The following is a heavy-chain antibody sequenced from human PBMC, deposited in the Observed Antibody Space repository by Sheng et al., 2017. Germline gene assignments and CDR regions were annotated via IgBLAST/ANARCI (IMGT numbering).Heavy chain of an antibody. D-gene: IGHD3-3*01. V-gene: IGHV4-34*01. CDR1: GGSFSGYY. J-gene: IGHJ4*02. Sequence: QVQLQQWGAGLLKPSETLSLTCAVYGGSFSGYYWSWIRQPPGKGLEWIGEINHSGSTNYNPSLKSRVTISVDTSKNQFSLKLSSVTAADTAVYYCARLRFSFWYYYFYYWGQGTLVTVSS. CDR2: INHSGST. CDR3: ARLRFSFWYYYFYY.